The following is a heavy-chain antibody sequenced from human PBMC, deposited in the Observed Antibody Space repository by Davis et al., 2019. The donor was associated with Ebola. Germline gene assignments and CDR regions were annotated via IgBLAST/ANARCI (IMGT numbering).Heavy chain of an antibody. J-gene: IGHJ4*02. V-gene: IGHV3-7*01. CDR2: IKQDGSEK. CDR1: GFTFSSYW. Sequence: GESLKISCAASGFTFSSYWMSWVRQAPGKGLEWVANIKQDGSEKYYVDSVKGRFTISRDNSKNTLYLQMNSLRAEDTAVYYCARDSGEWELLLSFDYWGQGTLVTVSS. CDR3: ARDSGEWELLLSFDY. D-gene: IGHD1-26*01.